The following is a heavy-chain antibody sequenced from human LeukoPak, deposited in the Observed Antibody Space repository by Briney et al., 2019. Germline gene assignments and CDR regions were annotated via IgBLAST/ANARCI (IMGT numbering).Heavy chain of an antibody. Sequence: GASVKVSCKASGYTLTSFSVSWVRQAPGQGLEWMGWISAYNGDTNYAQKLQGRVTMTTDTSTNTAYMELRSLRSDDTAVYYCARGDCSGGSCFLPEYFLHWGQGTLVTVSS. CDR1: GYTLTSFS. CDR3: ARGDCSGGSCFLPEYFLH. D-gene: IGHD2-15*01. V-gene: IGHV1-18*01. J-gene: IGHJ1*01. CDR2: ISAYNGDT.